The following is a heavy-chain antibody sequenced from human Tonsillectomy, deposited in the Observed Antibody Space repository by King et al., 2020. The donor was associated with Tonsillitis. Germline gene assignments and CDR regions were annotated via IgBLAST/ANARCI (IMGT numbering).Heavy chain of an antibody. V-gene: IGHV5-51*01. CDR3: AIGGEHCSGGSCSAEYYFDY. Sequence: QLVQSGAEVKKPGESLKISCKGSRYTFTISWIGWVRQMPGKGLELMGIIYTYDSDTRFSPSFKVQVTISADKSIRTVYLQWSSLKASDTAVYYCAIGGEHCSGGSCSAEYYFDYWGQGTLVTVSS. D-gene: IGHD2-15*01. J-gene: IGHJ4*02. CDR1: RYTFTISW. CDR2: IYTYDSDT.